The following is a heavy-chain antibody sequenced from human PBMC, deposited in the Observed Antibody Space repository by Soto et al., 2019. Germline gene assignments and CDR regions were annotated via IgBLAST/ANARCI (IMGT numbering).Heavy chain of an antibody. CDR2: IWYDGSNK. D-gene: IGHD4-4*01. J-gene: IGHJ6*02. Sequence: GGSLRLSCAASGFTFSSYGMHWVRQAPGKGLEWVAVIWYDGSNKYYADSVKGRFTISRDNSKNTLYLQMNSLRAEDTAVYYCARVSVTTGWKLFYYYYGMDVWGQGTTVTVSS. CDR3: ARVSVTTGWKLFYYYYGMDV. CDR1: GFTFSSYG. V-gene: IGHV3-33*01.